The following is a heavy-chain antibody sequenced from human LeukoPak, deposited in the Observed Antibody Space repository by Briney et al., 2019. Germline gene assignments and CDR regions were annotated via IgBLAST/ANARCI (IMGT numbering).Heavy chain of an antibody. J-gene: IGHJ4*02. D-gene: IGHD5-12*01. Sequence: GGSLRLSCAASGFTFSSYGMHWVRQAPGKGLEWVAVIWYDGSNKYYADSAKGRFTISRDNSKNTLYLQMKSLRAEDTAVYYCAKDGLYGGYTTFDYWGQGTLVTVSS. CDR3: AKDGLYGGYTTFDY. CDR2: IWYDGSNK. V-gene: IGHV3-33*06. CDR1: GFTFSSYG.